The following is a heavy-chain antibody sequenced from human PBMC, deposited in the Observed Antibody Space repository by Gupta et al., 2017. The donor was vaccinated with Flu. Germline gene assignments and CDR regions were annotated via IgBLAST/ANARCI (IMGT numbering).Heavy chain of an antibody. CDR3: ARNEGGSYLRF. D-gene: IGHD1-26*01. CDR2: IGGSGHDT. V-gene: IGHV3-23*01. CDR1: GFPFSSYA. J-gene: IGHJ4*02. Sequence: EVQSLESGGGLVQRGGSLRLSCAVSGFPFSSYAMSWVRQAPGKGLEWDSAIGGSGHDTYYADSAKGRFTISRDNSRNTVYLQVNRLTADDTAVYYCARNEGGSYLRFWGQGSLVTVSS.